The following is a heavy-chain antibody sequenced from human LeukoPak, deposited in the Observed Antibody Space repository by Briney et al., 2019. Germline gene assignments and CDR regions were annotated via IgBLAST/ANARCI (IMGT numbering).Heavy chain of an antibody. CDR2: LSPDGGTL. J-gene: IGHJ4*02. V-gene: IGHV3-74*01. D-gene: IGHD6-19*01. Sequence: PGGSLRLSCVVSGFTFSSYWMHWVRQAPGKGLVWVSRLSPDGGTLDYADSVRGRFTISRDNPKDTLYLQMNSLRVDDTAVYYCATAGQWRFDSWGLGTLVTVSS. CDR1: GFTFSSYW. CDR3: ATAGQWRFDS.